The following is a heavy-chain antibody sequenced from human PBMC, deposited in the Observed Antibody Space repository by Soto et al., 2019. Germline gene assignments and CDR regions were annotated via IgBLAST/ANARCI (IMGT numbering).Heavy chain of an antibody. CDR2: IIPIFGTA. J-gene: IGHJ4*02. V-gene: IGHV1-69*12. CDR3: ARESRYCSGGSCYFLPGIDY. Sequence: QVQLVQSGAEVKKPGSSVKVSCKAYGGNFSSYAISWVRQAPGQGLEWMGGIIPIFGTANYAQKFQGRVTITADESTSTAYMELSSLRSDDTAVYYCARESRYCSGGSCYFLPGIDYWGQGTLVTVSS. D-gene: IGHD2-15*01. CDR1: GGNFSSYA.